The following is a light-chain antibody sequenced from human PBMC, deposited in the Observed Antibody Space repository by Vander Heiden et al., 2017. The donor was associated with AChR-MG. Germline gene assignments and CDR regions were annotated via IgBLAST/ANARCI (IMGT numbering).Light chain of an antibody. CDR3: QQRRDWPIT. V-gene: IGKV3-11*01. J-gene: IGKJ4*01. Sequence: EIVLTQTPDTVSLSPGESATLPCRANQSLDIYLAWYQQKPGQAPRLLIHDTSNRATGTPARFSGSGSGTDFTLTISSLEPEDFAVYYCQQRRDWPITFGGGTKVEIK. CDR1: QSLDIY. CDR2: DTS.